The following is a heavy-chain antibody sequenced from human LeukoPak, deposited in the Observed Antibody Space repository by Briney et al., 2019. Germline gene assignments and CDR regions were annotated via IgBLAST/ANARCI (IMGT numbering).Heavy chain of an antibody. CDR1: GFTFSDYY. J-gene: IGHJ2*01. CDR2: ISSSGGPI. V-gene: IGHV3-11*04. Sequence: GGSLRLSCAASGFTFSDYYMSWIRQAPGKGLEWVSYISSSGGPIYYADSVKGRFSITRDNAKNSMYLQMSSLRPEDTAVYYCARLETYWYFDLWGRGTLVTVSS. CDR3: ARLETYWYFDL.